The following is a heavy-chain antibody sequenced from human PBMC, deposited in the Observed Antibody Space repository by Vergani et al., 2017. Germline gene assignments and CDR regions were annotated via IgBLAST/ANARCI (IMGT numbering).Heavy chain of an antibody. CDR1: DSSIMTNPY. Sequence: QVQLQESGPGLVKPSETLTLTCAVSDSSIMTNPYWGWFRQSPGKGLEWIGCIHHSGDTHYNSSLKSRVSISIVSSSKFSLSLTSVTAAATAIYYCARHRGSGVFFPSSYFYGMDVWGHGTTVTVSS. V-gene: IGHV4-38-2*01. CDR3: ARHRGSGVFFPSSYFYGMDV. CDR2: IHHSGDT. J-gene: IGHJ6*02. D-gene: IGHD3-10*01.